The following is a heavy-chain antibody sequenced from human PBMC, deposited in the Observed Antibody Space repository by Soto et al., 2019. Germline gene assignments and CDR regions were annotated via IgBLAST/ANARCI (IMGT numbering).Heavy chain of an antibody. J-gene: IGHJ4*02. D-gene: IGHD3-10*01. V-gene: IGHV1-69*01. CDR1: GGTFSNYG. Sequence: QVQLVQSGAEIKKPGASVKVSCKASGGTFSNYGISWVRQAPGQGLEWVGGFIPVFGTANYAHKFRDRVTLSADESTATAYMEVRNLRSDDTGIYYCATDPGGTRWFGAHVYLDSWGKGTLVTVSS. CDR2: FIPVFGTA. CDR3: ATDPGGTRWFGAHVYLDS.